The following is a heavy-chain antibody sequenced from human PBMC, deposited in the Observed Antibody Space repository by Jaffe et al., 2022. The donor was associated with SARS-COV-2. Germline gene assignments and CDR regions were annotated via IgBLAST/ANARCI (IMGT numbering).Heavy chain of an antibody. D-gene: IGHD3-9*01. Sequence: EVQLVESGGGLVKPGGSLRLSCAASGFTFSSYNMNWVRQAPGKGLEWVSSVSTTSSYKYYADSVKGRFTTSRDNAKNSLYLQMNGLRAEDTAVYYCARQTYYDILTGYSPGSVDYWGQGTLVTVSS. V-gene: IGHV3-21*01. CDR3: ARQTYYDILTGYSPGSVDY. J-gene: IGHJ4*02. CDR2: VSTTSSYK. CDR1: GFTFSSYN.